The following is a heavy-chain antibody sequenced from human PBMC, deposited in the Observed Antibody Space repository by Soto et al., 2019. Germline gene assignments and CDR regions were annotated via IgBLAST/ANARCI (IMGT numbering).Heavy chain of an antibody. D-gene: IGHD1-26*01. CDR3: ARAWELPYFDY. V-gene: IGHV3-33*01. Sequence: GGSLRLSCAASGFTFSSYGMHWVRQAPGKGLEWVAVIWYDGSNKYYADSVKGRFTISRDNSKNTLYLQMNSLRAEDTAVYYCARAWELPYFDYWGQGTLVTVSS. CDR2: IWYDGSNK. J-gene: IGHJ4*02. CDR1: GFTFSSYG.